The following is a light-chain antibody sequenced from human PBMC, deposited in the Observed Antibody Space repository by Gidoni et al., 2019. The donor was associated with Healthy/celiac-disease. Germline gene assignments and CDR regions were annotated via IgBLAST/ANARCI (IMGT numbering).Light chain of an antibody. V-gene: IGKV1-33*01. CDR2: DAS. Sequence: DIHIPQSPSSLSASVGDRVTITCQPSQDISNYLDWYQQKPGQAPKLLIYDASNLETGVPSRFSGSGSGTDFTFTISSLQPEDIATYYCQQYDNLPLTFGGGTKVEIK. J-gene: IGKJ4*01. CDR3: QQYDNLPLT. CDR1: QDISNY.